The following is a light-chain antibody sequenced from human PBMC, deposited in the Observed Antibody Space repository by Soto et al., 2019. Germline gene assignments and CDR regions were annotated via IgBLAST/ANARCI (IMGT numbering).Light chain of an antibody. CDR2: DAS. CDR3: QQGSNWPLT. J-gene: IGKJ4*01. Sequence: EIVLTQSPATLSLSPGERATLSCRASQSVSSKLAWYQQKPGQAPRLLIYDASNRATGIPARFSGSGSVTDFTLTISSLEPEDCAVYYCQQGSNWPLTFGGGTKVEIK. CDR1: QSVSSK. V-gene: IGKV3-11*01.